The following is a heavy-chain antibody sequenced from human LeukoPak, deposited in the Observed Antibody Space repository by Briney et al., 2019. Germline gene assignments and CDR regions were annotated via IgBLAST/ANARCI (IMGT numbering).Heavy chain of an antibody. CDR2: INHSGST. D-gene: IGHD2-2*01. CDR3: ACSSTNYYYYGMDV. V-gene: IGHV4-34*01. CDR1: GGSFSGYY. J-gene: IGHJ6*02. Sequence: PSETLSPTCAVYGGSFSGYYWSWIRQPPGKGLEWIGEINHSGSTNYNPSLKSRVTISVDTSKNQFSLKLSSVTAADTAVYYCACSSTNYYYYGMDVWGQGTTVTVSS.